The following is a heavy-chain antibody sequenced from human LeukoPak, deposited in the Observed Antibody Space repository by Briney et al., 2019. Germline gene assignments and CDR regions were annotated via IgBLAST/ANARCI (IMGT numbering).Heavy chain of an antibody. CDR3: GRDTVVVVSATSLFDF. D-gene: IGHD2-15*01. CDR2: IKQDGSEK. V-gene: IGHV3-7*05. CDR1: GFTFSRYW. J-gene: IGHJ4*02. Sequence: SGGSLRLSCAASGFTFSRYWMSWVRQAPGRGLEWVANIKQDGSEKYYVDSVKGRFTISRDNAKNSLFLQMSSLRAEDTAVFYWGRDTVVVVSATSLFDFWAEGTRVTVS.